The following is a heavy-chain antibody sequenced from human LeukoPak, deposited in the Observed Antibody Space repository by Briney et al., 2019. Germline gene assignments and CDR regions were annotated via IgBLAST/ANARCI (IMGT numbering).Heavy chain of an antibody. CDR2: IYYSGST. J-gene: IGHJ4*02. V-gene: IGHV4-31*03. D-gene: IGHD5-12*01. CDR1: GGSISSGGYY. Sequence: SETLSLTCTVSGGSISSGGYYWSWIRQHPGKGLEWIGYIYYSGSTYYNPFLKSRVTISVDTSKNQFSLKLSSVTAADTAVYYCARDLWDSGYGLDYWGQGTLVTVSS. CDR3: ARDLWDSGYGLDY.